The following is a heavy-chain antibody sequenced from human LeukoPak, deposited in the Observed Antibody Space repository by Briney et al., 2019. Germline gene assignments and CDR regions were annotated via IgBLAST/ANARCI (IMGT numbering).Heavy chain of an antibody. CDR2: ISYDGSNK. J-gene: IGHJ4*02. V-gene: IGHV3-30*18. D-gene: IGHD6-13*01. CDR1: GFTFSSYG. Sequence: GGSLRLSCAASGFTFSSYGMHWVRQAPGKGLEWVAVISYDGSNKYYADSVKGRFTISRDNSKNTLYLQMNSLRAEDTAVYYCAKLVAAGRGGRGYFDYWGQGTLVTVSS. CDR3: AKLVAAGRGGRGYFDY.